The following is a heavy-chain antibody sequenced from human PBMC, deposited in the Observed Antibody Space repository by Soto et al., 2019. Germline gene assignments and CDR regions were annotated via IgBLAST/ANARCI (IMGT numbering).Heavy chain of an antibody. Sequence: ASVKVSCKASGYTLTSYYMHWVRQAPGQGLEWMGIINPSGGSTSYAQKFQGRVTMTRDTSTSTIFMQLSSLRSEDTAVYYCTREGGSYDYWGQGTLVTVSS. D-gene: IGHD1-26*01. CDR2: INPSGGST. J-gene: IGHJ4*02. V-gene: IGHV1-46*01. CDR1: GYTLTSYY. CDR3: TREGGSYDY.